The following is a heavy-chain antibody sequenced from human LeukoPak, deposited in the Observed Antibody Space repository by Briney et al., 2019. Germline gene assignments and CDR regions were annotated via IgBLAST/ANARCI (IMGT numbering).Heavy chain of an antibody. CDR1: GFTFSSYS. CDR2: ISGSGGST. Sequence: GGSLRLSCAASGFTFSSYSMNWVRQAPGKGLEWLSAISGSGGSTYYADSVKGRFTISRDNSKNTLYLQMNSLRAEDTAVYYCAKDNYAPIDYWGQGTLVTVSS. D-gene: IGHD4-11*01. CDR3: AKDNYAPIDY. J-gene: IGHJ4*02. V-gene: IGHV3-23*01.